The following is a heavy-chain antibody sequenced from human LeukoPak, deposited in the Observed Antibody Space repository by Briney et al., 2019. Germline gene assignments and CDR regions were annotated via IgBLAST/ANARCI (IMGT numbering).Heavy chain of an antibody. CDR2: ISYDGSNK. Sequence: PGRSLRLSCAASGFTFSSYGMHWVRQAPGKGLEWVAVISYDGSNKYYADSVKGRFTISRDNSENTLYLQMNSLRAEDTAVYYCAKDSGSGRVRLYDYWGQGTLVTVSS. CDR1: GFTFSSYG. D-gene: IGHD3-10*01. V-gene: IGHV3-30*18. J-gene: IGHJ4*02. CDR3: AKDSGSGRVRLYDY.